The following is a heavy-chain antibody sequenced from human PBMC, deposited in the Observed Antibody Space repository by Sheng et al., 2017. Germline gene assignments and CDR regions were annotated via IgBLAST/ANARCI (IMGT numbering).Heavy chain of an antibody. CDR3: ARDGGTSTSWYYYMDV. D-gene: IGHD1-7*01. Sequence: QVQLVQSGAEVKKPGASVKVSCKASGYTFTGYYMHWVRQAPGQGLEWMGWINPNSGGTNYAQKFQGRVTMTRDTSISTAYMELSRLRSDDTAVYYCARDGGTSTSWYYYMDVWGKGTTVTVSS. J-gene: IGHJ6*03. CDR2: INPNSGGT. V-gene: IGHV1-2*02. CDR1: GYTFTGYY.